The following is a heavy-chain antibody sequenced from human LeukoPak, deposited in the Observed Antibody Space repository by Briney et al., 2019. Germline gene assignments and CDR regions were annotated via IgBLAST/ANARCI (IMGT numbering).Heavy chain of an antibody. Sequence: GRSLRLSCAASGFTFSSYGMHWVRQAPGKGLEWVAVISYDGSNKYYADSVKDRFTISRDNSKNTLYLQMNSLRAEDTAVYYCAKDPPSGSSTSFDYWGQGTLVTVSS. CDR1: GFTFSSYG. V-gene: IGHV3-30*18. CDR3: AKDPPSGSSTSFDY. J-gene: IGHJ4*02. D-gene: IGHD6-6*01. CDR2: ISYDGSNK.